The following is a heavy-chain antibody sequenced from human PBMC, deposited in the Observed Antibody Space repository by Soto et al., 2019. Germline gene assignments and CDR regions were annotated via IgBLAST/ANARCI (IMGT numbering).Heavy chain of an antibody. D-gene: IGHD2-8*02. CDR2: ISYDGSNK. Sequence: VQLVESGGGVVQPGRSLRLPCAASGFTFSSYGMHWVRQAPGKGLEWVAVISYDGSNKYYADSVKGRFTISRDNSKNTLYMQMNSLRAEDTAVYYCAKDKGLVGGMDVWGQGATVTVSS. CDR1: GFTFSSYG. V-gene: IGHV3-30*18. CDR3: AKDKGLVGGMDV. J-gene: IGHJ6*02.